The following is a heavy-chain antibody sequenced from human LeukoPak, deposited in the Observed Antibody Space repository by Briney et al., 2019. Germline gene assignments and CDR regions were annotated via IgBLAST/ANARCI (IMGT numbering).Heavy chain of an antibody. J-gene: IGHJ4*02. V-gene: IGHV3-7*01. CDR3: ASRPEYCINGVWYLRWDY. CDR1: GFTFSSYW. Sequence: GGSLRLSCAASGFTFSSYWMSWVRHAPGKGLEWVANLNEDGSEKYYVDSVKGRFTISRDNAKNSLYLQMNSLRADDTAVFYCASRPEYCINGVWYLRWDYWGQGTLVTVSS. CDR2: LNEDGSEK. D-gene: IGHD2-8*01.